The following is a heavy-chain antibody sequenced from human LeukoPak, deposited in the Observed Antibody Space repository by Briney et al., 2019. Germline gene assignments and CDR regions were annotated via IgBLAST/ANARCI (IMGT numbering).Heavy chain of an antibody. J-gene: IGHJ4*02. CDR3: ARAYCSSTTCYFYIAFHY. V-gene: IGHV5-51*01. CDR2: IYPGDSET. CDR1: GYRFTSYW. D-gene: IGHD2-2*01. Sequence: GESLKISCKGSGYRFTSYWIAWVRQMPGKGLEWMGIIYPGDSETRYSPSFQGQVTISVDKSISTAYLQWSSLKASDTAMYSCARAYCSSTTCYFYIAFHYWGQGTLVTVSS.